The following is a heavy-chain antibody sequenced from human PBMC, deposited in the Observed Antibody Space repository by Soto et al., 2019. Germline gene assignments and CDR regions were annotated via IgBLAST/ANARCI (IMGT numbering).Heavy chain of an antibody. Sequence: GASVKVSCKASGGIFSSYSFSWVRQAPGQGLEWMGGIIPSFGTANYAHKFQGGVTITADESTSTAYMEVGSLRSEDTALYYCARSLGSGSYYLDWGQGTLVTVSS. CDR2: IIPSFGTA. CDR1: GGIFSSYS. J-gene: IGHJ4*02. CDR3: ARSLGSGSYYLD. V-gene: IGHV1-69*13. D-gene: IGHD3-10*01.